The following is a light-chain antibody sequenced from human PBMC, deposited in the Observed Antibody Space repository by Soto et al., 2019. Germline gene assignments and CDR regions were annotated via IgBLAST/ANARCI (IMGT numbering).Light chain of an antibody. CDR3: TSWTTSTTMI. CDR1: SSDIGAYNF. V-gene: IGLV2-14*03. CDR2: DVN. J-gene: IGLJ2*01. Sequence: QSASVSGSPGQSITISCTGTSSDIGAYNFVSWYQQHPGKAPKLMLYDVNIRPSGVSNRFSGSKSGNTTSLTISGLQAEDEADYDCTSWTTSTTMIFGGGTKVTVL.